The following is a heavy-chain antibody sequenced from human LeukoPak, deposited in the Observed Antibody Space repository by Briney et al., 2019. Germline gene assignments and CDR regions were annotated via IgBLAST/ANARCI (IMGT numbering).Heavy chain of an antibody. CDR1: GFTVSSNY. V-gene: IGHV3-53*05. Sequence: GGSLRLSCAVSGFTVSSNYMSWVRQAPGKGLEWVSVIHSGGSTYYEDSVEGRFTISRDNSKNTLYLQMSSLRAEDTAIYYCVKGEGYYYDSSGYFVYWGQGTLVTVSS. CDR2: IHSGGST. J-gene: IGHJ4*02. D-gene: IGHD3-22*01. CDR3: VKGEGYYYDSSGYFVY.